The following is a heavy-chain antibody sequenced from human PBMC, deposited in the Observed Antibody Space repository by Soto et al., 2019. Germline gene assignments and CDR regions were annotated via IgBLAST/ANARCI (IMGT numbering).Heavy chain of an antibody. J-gene: IGHJ6*02. Sequence: GGSLRLSCAASGFTFSSYGMHWVRQAPGKGLEWVAVIWYDGSNKYYADSVKGRFTISRDNSKNTLYLQMNSLGAEDTAVYYCARDPEYCSSTSCHRMLSGMAVWGQATTVTVSS. CDR2: IWYDGSNK. V-gene: IGHV3-33*01. D-gene: IGHD2-2*01. CDR1: GFTFSSYG. CDR3: ARDPEYCSSTSCHRMLSGMAV.